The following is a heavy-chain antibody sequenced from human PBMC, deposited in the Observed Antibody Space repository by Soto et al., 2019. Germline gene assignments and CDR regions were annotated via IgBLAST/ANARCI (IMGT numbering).Heavy chain of an antibody. CDR1: GYSISSGYY. Sequence: KSSETLSLTCAVSGYSISSGYYWGWIRQPPGKGLEWIGSIYHSGSTYYTPSLKSRVTISVDTSTNQFSLKLNDVTAADTAVYYCARHLYNYGSGSYFDYWGQGTPVTVSS. V-gene: IGHV4-38-2*01. CDR3: ARHLYNYGSGSYFDY. CDR2: IYHSGST. D-gene: IGHD3-10*01. J-gene: IGHJ4*02.